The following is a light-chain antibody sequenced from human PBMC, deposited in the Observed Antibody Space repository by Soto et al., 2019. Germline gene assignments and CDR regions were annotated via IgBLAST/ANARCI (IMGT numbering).Light chain of an antibody. CDR3: AAWDDSLNGRL. CDR2: SNN. Sequence: QSVLTQPPSASGTPGQRVTISCSGSGSNIGSNTVDWYQQLPGTAPKLRIYSNNQRPSGVPDRFSGSKSGTSVSLAISGLQSEDEADYYCAAWDDSLNGRLFGTGTKLTVL. CDR1: GSNIGSNT. J-gene: IGLJ1*01. V-gene: IGLV1-44*01.